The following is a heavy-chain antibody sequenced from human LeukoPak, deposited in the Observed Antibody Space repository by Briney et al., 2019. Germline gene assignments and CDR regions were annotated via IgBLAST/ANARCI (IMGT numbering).Heavy chain of an antibody. CDR3: ARGGNILLLWFGELSSSSRSGMDV. CDR1: GGSFSGYY. CDR2: VNHSGST. V-gene: IGHV4-34*01. Sequence: SETLSLTCAVYGGSFSGYYWSWIRQPPGKGLEWIGEVNHSGSTKYSPSLKSRVTISVDTSKNQFSLKLSSVTAADTAVYYCARGGNILLLWFGELSSSSRSGMDVWGKGTTVTVSS. J-gene: IGHJ6*03. D-gene: IGHD3-10*01.